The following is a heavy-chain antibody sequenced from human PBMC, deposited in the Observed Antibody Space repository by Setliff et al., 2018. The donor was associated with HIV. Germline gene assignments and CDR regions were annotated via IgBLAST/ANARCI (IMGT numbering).Heavy chain of an antibody. J-gene: IGHJ5*02. V-gene: IGHV4-61*09. Sequence: SETLSLTCTVSGASISSGFYFWSWVRQPAGEGLEWIGHTHTSGNPSHNPSLKSRVTISVDTSKNQFSLKLSSLTAADTAMYFCAGRPVGYCHSTSSVCYFDPWGQGTLVTVSS. D-gene: IGHD2-2*01. CDR3: AGRPVGYCHSTSSVCYFDP. CDR2: THTSGNP. CDR1: GASISSGFYF.